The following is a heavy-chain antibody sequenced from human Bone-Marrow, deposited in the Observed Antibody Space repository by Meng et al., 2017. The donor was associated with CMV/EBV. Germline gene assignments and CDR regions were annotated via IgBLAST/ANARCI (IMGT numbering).Heavy chain of an antibody. D-gene: IGHD3-10*01. CDR2: IYPGDSNT. V-gene: IGHV5-51*01. Sequence: GESLKISCKGSGYRFTTYWISWVRQMPGKGLEWMAIIYPGDSNTRYGPSFQGQVTISADRSTSTAYLQWSSLKASDTAVYYCARSYTNYYYGMDGWGQGTTVTFSS. CDR3: ARSYTNYYYGMDG. J-gene: IGHJ6*02. CDR1: GYRFTTYW.